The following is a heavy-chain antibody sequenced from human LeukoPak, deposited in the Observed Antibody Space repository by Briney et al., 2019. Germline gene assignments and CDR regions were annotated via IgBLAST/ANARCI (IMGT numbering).Heavy chain of an antibody. CDR2: IYSGGST. V-gene: IGHV3-66*02. D-gene: IGHD2-2*01. CDR3: ARVYCSSTSCPLVDY. CDR1: GFTVGSNY. Sequence: PGGSLRLSCAASGFTVGSNYMSWVRQAPGKGLEWVSVIYSGGSTYYADSVKGRFTISRDNSKNTLYLQMNSLRAEDTAVYYCARVYCSSTSCPLVDYWGQGTLVTVSS. J-gene: IGHJ4*02.